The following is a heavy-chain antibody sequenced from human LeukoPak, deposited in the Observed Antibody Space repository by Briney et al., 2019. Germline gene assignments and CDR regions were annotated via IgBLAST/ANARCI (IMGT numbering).Heavy chain of an antibody. CDR2: ISGSGGST. Sequence: GGSLRLSCAATGLSVSSNFMSWVRQAPGKGLEWVSAISGSGGSTYYADSVKGRFTISRDNSKNTLYLQMNSLRAEDTAVYYCAKAPFRGSYRIDYWGQGTLVTVSS. V-gene: IGHV3-23*01. CDR3: AKAPFRGSYRIDY. CDR1: GLSVSSNF. D-gene: IGHD3-16*02. J-gene: IGHJ4*02.